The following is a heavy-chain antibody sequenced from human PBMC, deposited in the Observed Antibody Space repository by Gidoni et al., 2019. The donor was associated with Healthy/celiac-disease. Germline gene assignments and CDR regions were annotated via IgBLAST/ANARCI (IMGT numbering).Heavy chain of an antibody. CDR2: IYHSGST. CDR1: GYSISSGYY. D-gene: IGHD6-19*01. CDR3: AREGIAVAGKGDYFDY. Sequence: QVQLQESGPGLVKPSETLSLTCTVSGYSISSGYYWGWIRQPPGKGLEWIGSIYHSGSTYYNPSLKSRVTISVDTSKNQFSLKLSSVTAADTAVYYCAREGIAVAGKGDYFDYWGQGTLVTVSS. V-gene: IGHV4-38-2*02. J-gene: IGHJ4*02.